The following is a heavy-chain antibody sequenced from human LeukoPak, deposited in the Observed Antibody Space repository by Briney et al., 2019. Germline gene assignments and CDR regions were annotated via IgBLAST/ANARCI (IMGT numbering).Heavy chain of an antibody. V-gene: IGHV3-43*01. J-gene: IGHJ4*02. CDR3: TRDTDYGSATNYFDS. Sequence: PGGSLRLSCAVSGFSFDDYAMHWVRQPPGKGLEWVALISWEGDTTYYADSVRGRFTISRDNSKNSLYLQINSLRTEDTAFYYCTRDTDYGSATNYFDSWGQGALVSVSS. D-gene: IGHD3-10*01. CDR2: ISWEGDTT. CDR1: GFSFDDYA.